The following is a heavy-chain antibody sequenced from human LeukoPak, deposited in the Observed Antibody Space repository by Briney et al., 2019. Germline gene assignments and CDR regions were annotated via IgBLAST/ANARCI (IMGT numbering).Heavy chain of an antibody. CDR3: ARGQIASSNYYFFEY. CDR1: GESFSGYY. CDR2: IDHSVST. V-gene: IGHV4-34*01. J-gene: IGHJ4*02. D-gene: IGHD5-24*01. Sequence: SETLSLTCAVYGESFSGYYWSWIRQSPGKGLEWIGEIDHSVSTKNPSLESRVTMTIDRIKNQFSLTLTSVTDADAAIYYCARGQIASSNYYFFEYWGRGILVTVSS.